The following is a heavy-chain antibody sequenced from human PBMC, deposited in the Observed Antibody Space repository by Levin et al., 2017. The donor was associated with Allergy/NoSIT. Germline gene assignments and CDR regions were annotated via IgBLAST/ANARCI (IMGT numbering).Heavy chain of an antibody. D-gene: IGHD2-2*01. J-gene: IGHJ6*02. CDR1: GFTFSSYS. V-gene: IGHV3-21*01. CDR2: ISSSSSYI. CDR3: ARDNGDIVVVPADPDYYGMDV. Sequence: AGGSLRLSCAASGFTFSSYSMNWVRQAPGKGLEWVSSISSSSSYIYYADSVKGRFTISRDNAKNSLYLQMNSLRAEDTAVYYCARDNGDIVVVPADPDYYGMDVWGQGTTVTVSS.